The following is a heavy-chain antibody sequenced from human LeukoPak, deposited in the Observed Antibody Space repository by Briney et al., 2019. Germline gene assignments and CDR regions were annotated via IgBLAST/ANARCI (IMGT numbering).Heavy chain of an antibody. Sequence: GGSLRLSCAASGFTFSNYWMHWVRQAPGKGPVWVSRINTDGNITTYADSVKGRFSISRDNAKNALYLQMNSLRAEDTAVFYCARELSGCISRHFDYWGQGTLVTVSS. V-gene: IGHV3-74*01. J-gene: IGHJ4*02. CDR1: GFTFSNYW. CDR3: ARELSGCISRHFDY. CDR2: INTDGNIT. D-gene: IGHD3-3*01.